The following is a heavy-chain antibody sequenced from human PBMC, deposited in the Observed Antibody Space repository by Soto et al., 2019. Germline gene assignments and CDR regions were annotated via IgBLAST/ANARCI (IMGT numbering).Heavy chain of an antibody. CDR3: ARHPADSSGYYYTYYYYYYGMDV. D-gene: IGHD3-22*01. V-gene: IGHV4-39*01. Sequence: SETLSLTGTVSGGSISSSSYYWGWIRQPPGKGLEWIGSIYYSGSTYYNPSLKSRVTISVDTSKNQFSLKLSSVTAADTAVYYCARHPADSSGYYYTYYYYYYGMDVWGQGTTVTVSS. J-gene: IGHJ6*02. CDR2: IYYSGST. CDR1: GGSISSSSYY.